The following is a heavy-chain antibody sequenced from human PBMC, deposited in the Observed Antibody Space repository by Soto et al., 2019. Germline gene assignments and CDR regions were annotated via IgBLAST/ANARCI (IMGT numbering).Heavy chain of an antibody. Sequence: EVQLVESGGGLVQPGGSLRLSCAASGFTFSSYSMNWVRQAPGKGLEWVSYISSSSSTIYYADSVKGRFTISRDNAKNSLYLQMNRLRAEDTAVYYCASRDSSSWYAEYFQHWGQGTLVTVSS. D-gene: IGHD6-13*01. CDR3: ASRDSSSWYAEYFQH. CDR1: GFTFSSYS. J-gene: IGHJ1*01. V-gene: IGHV3-48*01. CDR2: ISSSSSTI.